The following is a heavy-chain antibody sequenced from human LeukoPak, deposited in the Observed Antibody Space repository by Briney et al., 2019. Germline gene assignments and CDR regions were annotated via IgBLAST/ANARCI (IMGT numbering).Heavy chain of an antibody. CDR2: INHSGST. V-gene: IGHV4-34*01. CDR1: GGSFSGYY. Sequence: SETLSLTCAVYGGSFSGYYWSWIRQPPGKGLEWIGEINHSGSTNYNPSLKSRVTISVDTSKNQFSLKLNSVTAADTAVYYCARGGGYNYGDYCYYMDVWGKGTTVTISS. J-gene: IGHJ6*03. CDR3: ARGGGYNYGDYCYYMDV. D-gene: IGHD5-18*01.